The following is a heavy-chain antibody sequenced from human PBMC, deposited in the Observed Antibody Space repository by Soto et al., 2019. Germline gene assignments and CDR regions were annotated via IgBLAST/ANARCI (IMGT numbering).Heavy chain of an antibody. CDR2: IYYSGST. V-gene: IGHV4-31*03. Sequence: SETLSLTCTVSGGSICSGGYYWRWIRQRPGKGLEWIAYIYYSGSTYYNPSLKSRVTISVDTSKNQFSLKLSSVTAADTAVYYCAREALGMDVWGQGTTVTVSS. CDR3: AREALGMDV. J-gene: IGHJ6*02. CDR1: GGSICSGGYY.